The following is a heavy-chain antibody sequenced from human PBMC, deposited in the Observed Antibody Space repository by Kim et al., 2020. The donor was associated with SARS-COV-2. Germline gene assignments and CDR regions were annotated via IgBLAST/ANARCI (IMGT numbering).Heavy chain of an antibody. CDR1: GYTFTGYY. J-gene: IGHJ1*01. D-gene: IGHD6-19*01. Sequence: ASVKVSCKASGYTFTGYYMHWVRQAPGQGLEWMGWINPNSGGTNYAQKFQGRVTMTRDTSISTAYMELSRLRSDDTAVYYCARRQWLVRGEYFQHWGQGTLVTVSS. V-gene: IGHV1-2*02. CDR2: INPNSGGT. CDR3: ARRQWLVRGEYFQH.